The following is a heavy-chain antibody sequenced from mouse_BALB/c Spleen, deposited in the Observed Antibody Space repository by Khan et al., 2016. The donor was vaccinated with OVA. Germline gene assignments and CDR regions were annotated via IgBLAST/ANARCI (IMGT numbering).Heavy chain of an antibody. Sequence: EVQLVESGPGLVKPSQSLSLTCTVTGYSITSGYGWYWIRQFPGNKLEWMGYISYSGSTNYNHSLTSRISITRDTSKNHFFLQLNSLTTEDAATYYCARTARINYWGKGTTLTVSS. CDR2: ISYSGST. J-gene: IGHJ2*01. V-gene: IGHV3-1*02. CDR3: ARTARINY. CDR1: GYSITSGYG. D-gene: IGHD1-2*01.